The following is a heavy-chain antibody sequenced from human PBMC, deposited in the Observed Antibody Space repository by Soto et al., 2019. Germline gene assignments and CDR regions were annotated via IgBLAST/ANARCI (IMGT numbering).Heavy chain of an antibody. CDR3: XXXXXXXXXXXXXGHYAMDV. CDR2: IYYSGST. CDR1: SAPVSSSTYT. Sequence: QLQLQESGPGLVKPSETLSLTCTVSSAPVSSSTYTWGWIRQPPGKGLEWIGSIYYSGSTYYNPSHNSRAALSLDXXXXXXXXXXXXXXXXXXXXXXXXXXXXXXXXXXXXGHYAMDVWGQGTTVTVSS. V-gene: IGHV4-39*01. J-gene: IGHJ6*02.